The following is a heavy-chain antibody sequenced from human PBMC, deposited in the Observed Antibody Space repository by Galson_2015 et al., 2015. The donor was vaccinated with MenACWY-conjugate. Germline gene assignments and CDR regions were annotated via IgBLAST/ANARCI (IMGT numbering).Heavy chain of an antibody. CDR1: GLTFSNAY. V-gene: IGHV3-15*01. CDR2: IKSKSDGGKV. J-gene: IGHJ6*03. Sequence: SLRLSCAASGLTFSNAYMSWVRQAPGKGLEWVGRIKSKSDGGKVDYAAPVKGRFTISRDDSKNTLYLQMNSLKTEGTAVYYCTPHQGGFWGGLLFHFYMDVWGKGTTVTVSS. CDR3: TPHQGGFWGGLLFHFYMDV. D-gene: IGHD3-16*01.